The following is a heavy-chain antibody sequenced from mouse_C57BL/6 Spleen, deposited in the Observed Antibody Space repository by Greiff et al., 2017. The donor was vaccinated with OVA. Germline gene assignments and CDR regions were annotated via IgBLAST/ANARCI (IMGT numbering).Heavy chain of an antibody. CDR2: INPSTGGT. V-gene: IGHV1-42*01. CDR3: AKNYYGSDY. Sequence: EVQRVESGPELVKPGASVKISCKASGYSFTGYYMNWVKQSPEKSLEWIGEINPSTGGTTYNQKFKAKATLTVDKSSSTAYMQLKSLTSEDSAVYYCAKNYYGSDYWGQGTTLTVSS. CDR1: GYSFTGYY. J-gene: IGHJ2*01. D-gene: IGHD1-1*01.